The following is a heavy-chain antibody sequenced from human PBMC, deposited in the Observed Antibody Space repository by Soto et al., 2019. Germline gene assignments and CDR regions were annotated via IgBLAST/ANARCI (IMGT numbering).Heavy chain of an antibody. V-gene: IGHV1-18*01. CDR1: GGTFSSYG. Sequence: ASVKVSCKASGGTFSSYGISWVRQAPGQGLEWMGWISAYNGNTNYAQKLQGRVTMTTDTSTSTAYMELRSLRSDDTAVYYCAIYSGYGPDAFDIWGQGTMVTVSS. CDR2: ISAYNGNT. J-gene: IGHJ3*02. CDR3: AIYSGYGPDAFDI. D-gene: IGHD5-12*01.